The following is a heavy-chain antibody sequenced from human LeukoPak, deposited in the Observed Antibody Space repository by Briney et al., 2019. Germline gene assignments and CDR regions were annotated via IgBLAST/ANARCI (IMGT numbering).Heavy chain of an antibody. V-gene: IGHV4-59*08. Sequence: SETLSLTCTVSGGSISSYYWSWIRQPPGKGLEGIGYIYYSGSTNYNPSLKSRVTISVDTSKNQFSLKLSSVTAADTAVYYCARQGGMAAVIDYWGQGTLVTVPS. CDR3: ARQGGMAAVIDY. CDR1: GGSISSYY. CDR2: IYYSGST. J-gene: IGHJ4*02. D-gene: IGHD6-13*01.